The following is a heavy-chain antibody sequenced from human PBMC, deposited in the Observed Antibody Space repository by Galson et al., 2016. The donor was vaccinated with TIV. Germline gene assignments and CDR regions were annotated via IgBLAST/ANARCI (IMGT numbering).Heavy chain of an antibody. D-gene: IGHD6-13*01. Sequence: SVKVSCKASGGTFINHAFTWVRQAPGQGLEWMGGIIPILGIINYAQKFQGRVTISADKSTDTVYMELPSLRPDDTAVYFCARRSQLKVAAGFDFWGQGTLVTVSS. CDR2: IIPILGII. CDR3: ARRSQLKVAAGFDF. CDR1: GGTFINHA. V-gene: IGHV1-69*10. J-gene: IGHJ4*02.